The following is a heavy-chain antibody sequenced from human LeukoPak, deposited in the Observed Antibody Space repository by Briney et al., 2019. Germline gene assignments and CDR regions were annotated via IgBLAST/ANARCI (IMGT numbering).Heavy chain of an antibody. CDR2: IWYDGSNK. Sequence: GGSLRLSCAASGLTFSSYGMHWVRQAPGKGLEWVAVIWYDGSNKYYADSVKGRFTISRDNSKNTLYLQMNSQRAEDTAVYYCAKEYRRQWFGLSGFDIWGQGTMVTVSS. CDR1: GLTFSSYG. D-gene: IGHD3-10*01. J-gene: IGHJ3*02. V-gene: IGHV3-30*02. CDR3: AKEYRRQWFGLSGFDI.